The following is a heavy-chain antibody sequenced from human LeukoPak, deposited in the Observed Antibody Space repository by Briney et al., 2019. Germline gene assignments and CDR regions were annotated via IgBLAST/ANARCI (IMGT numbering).Heavy chain of an antibody. V-gene: IGHV4-59*01. CDR3: ARLRNYYDRSGYKQLWFDP. D-gene: IGHD3-22*01. CDR2: MYYSGST. Sequence: SETLSLTCTVSGGSISGYYWSWIRQPPGKGLQWIGNMYYSGSTNYNPSLRSRVTISVDTSKNQFSLKLSSVTAADTAVYYCARLRNYYDRSGYKQLWFDPWGQGTLVTVSS. CDR1: GGSISGYY. J-gene: IGHJ5*02.